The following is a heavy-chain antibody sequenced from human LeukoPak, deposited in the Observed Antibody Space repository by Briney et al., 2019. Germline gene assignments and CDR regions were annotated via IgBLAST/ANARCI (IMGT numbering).Heavy chain of an antibody. V-gene: IGHV4-4*07. CDR2: LHGIGKT. CDR1: GGSMRVPY. J-gene: IGHJ3*02. CDR3: ARIFDRDI. D-gene: IGHD3-3*01. Sequence: SETLSLTCIVSGGSMRVPYWYWDRHSAGTVMQWNGRLHGIGKTNYTTSLKSRVIMSLDTSKNQFSLTLSAVTAANTATYYCARIFDRDIWGQGALVTVSP.